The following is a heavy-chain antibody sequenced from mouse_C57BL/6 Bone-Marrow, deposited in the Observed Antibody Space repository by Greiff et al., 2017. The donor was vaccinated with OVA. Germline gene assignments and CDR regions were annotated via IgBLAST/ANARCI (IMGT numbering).Heavy chain of an antibody. D-gene: IGHD2-3*01. CDR1: GYTFTSYW. Sequence: QVQLKQPGAELVKPGASVKMSCKASGYTFTSYWITWVKQRPGQGLEWIGDIYPGSGSTNYNEKFKSKATLTVDTSSSTAYMQLSSLTSEDSAVYYCARLWLIPHYYAMDYWGQGTSVTVSS. V-gene: IGHV1-55*01. J-gene: IGHJ4*01. CDR3: ARLWLIPHYYAMDY. CDR2: IYPGSGST.